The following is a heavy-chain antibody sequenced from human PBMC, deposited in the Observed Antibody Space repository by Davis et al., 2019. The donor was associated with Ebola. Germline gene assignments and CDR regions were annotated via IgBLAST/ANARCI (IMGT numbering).Heavy chain of an antibody. J-gene: IGHJ4*02. Sequence: GESLKISCAASGFTFSGSAMHWVRQASGKGLEWVGRIRSKANSYATAYAASVKGRFTISRDDSKNTAYLQMNSLRAEDTAVYYCARGRRYSYGPPRYWGQGTLVTVSS. CDR2: IRSKANSYAT. CDR1: GFTFSGSA. V-gene: IGHV3-73*01. CDR3: ARGRRYSYGPPRY. D-gene: IGHD5-18*01.